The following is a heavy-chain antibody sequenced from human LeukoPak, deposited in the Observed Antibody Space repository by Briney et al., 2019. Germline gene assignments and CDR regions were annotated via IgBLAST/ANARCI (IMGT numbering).Heavy chain of an antibody. D-gene: IGHD2-8*01. CDR2: IYTSGST. CDR1: GGSISSYY. CDR3: ARAVGGYCTNGVCQSAFDI. V-gene: IGHV4-4*07. Sequence: SETLSLTCTASGGSISSYYWSWIRQPAGKGLEWIGRIYTSGSTNYNPSLKSRVTISVDKSKNQFSLKLSSVTAADTAVYYCARAVGGYCTNGVCQSAFDIWGQGTMVTVSS. J-gene: IGHJ3*02.